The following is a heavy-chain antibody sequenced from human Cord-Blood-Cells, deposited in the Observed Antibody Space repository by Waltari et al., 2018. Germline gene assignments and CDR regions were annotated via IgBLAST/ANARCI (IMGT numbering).Heavy chain of an antibody. CDR2: INPNSGGT. CDR1: GYTFTGYY. V-gene: IGHV1-2*02. J-gene: IGHJ4*02. D-gene: IGHD2-2*02. Sequence: QVQLVQSGAEVKKPGASVKVSCKASGYTFTGYYMHWVRQAPGQGLEWMGWINPNSGGTNYAQKFQGRVTMTRDTSISTAYMELSRLRSDDTAVYYCARDLAHTKDIVVVPAAIEGPMGPDYWGQGTLVTVSS. CDR3: ARDLAHTKDIVVVPAAIEGPMGPDY.